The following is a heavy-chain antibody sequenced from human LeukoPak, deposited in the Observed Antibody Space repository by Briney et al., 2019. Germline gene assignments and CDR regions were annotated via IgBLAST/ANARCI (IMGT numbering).Heavy chain of an antibody. Sequence: PGGSLRLSCAAPGFTVSSNYMSWVRQAPGKGLEWVSVIYSGGSTYYADSVKGRFTISRDNSKNTLYLQMNSLRAEDTAVYYCARDHYGDPGDYWGQGTLVTVSS. CDR2: IYSGGST. D-gene: IGHD4-17*01. CDR3: ARDHYGDPGDY. V-gene: IGHV3-66*01. CDR1: GFTVSSNY. J-gene: IGHJ4*02.